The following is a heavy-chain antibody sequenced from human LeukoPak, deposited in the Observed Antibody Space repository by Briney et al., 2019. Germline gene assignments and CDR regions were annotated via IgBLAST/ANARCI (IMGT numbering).Heavy chain of an antibody. Sequence: GGSLRLSCAASGFTFSNYAMSWVRQAPGKGLEWVSAMHTGGSTYYADSVKGRFTISRDNSKNTLYLQMNSLRAEDTAVYYCARDQTTGFGLDVWGQGTTVTVS. V-gene: IGHV3-23*01. CDR3: ARDQTTGFGLDV. J-gene: IGHJ6*02. CDR1: GFTFSNYA. D-gene: IGHD1-14*01. CDR2: MHTGGST.